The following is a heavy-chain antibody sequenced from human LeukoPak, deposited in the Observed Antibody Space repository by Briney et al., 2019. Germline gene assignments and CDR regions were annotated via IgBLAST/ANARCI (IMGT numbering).Heavy chain of an antibody. V-gene: IGHV4-34*01. Sequence: PSEALSLTCAVSGGSLSGNYWSWIRQPPGKGLEWIGEINHSGRTKYNPSLKSRVTMSVDTSKNQFSLKLSSVTAADTAVYYCARGRSREGATTRTYNWFDPWGQGTLVTVSS. CDR2: INHSGRT. CDR3: ARGRSREGATTRTYNWFDP. J-gene: IGHJ5*02. D-gene: IGHD1-26*01. CDR1: GGSLSGNY.